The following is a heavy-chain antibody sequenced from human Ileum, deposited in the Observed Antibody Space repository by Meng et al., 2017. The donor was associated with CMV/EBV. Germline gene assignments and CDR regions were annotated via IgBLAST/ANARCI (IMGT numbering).Heavy chain of an antibody. J-gene: IGHJ5*02. CDR2: IAPFFGPP. CDR1: GSTFYSYS. V-gene: IGHV1-69*05. D-gene: IGHD1-7*01. Sequence: SVKVSCKTSGSTFYSYSITWVRQAPGQGLEWMGGIAPFFGPPNYAQKFQGRLTITTDDSTTTAFMELTRLTSDDTAVYYCARGGPRAGTTRWFDPWGQGTLVTVSS. CDR3: ARGGPRAGTTRWFDP.